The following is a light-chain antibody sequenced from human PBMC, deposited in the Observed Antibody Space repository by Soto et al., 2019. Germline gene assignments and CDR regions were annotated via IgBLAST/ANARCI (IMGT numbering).Light chain of an antibody. J-gene: IGLJ3*02. CDR1: SGHSNYA. CDR2: LNSDGSH. Sequence: QAVVTQAPSASASLGASVKLTCTLSSGHSNYAIAWHQQQPRKGPRFLMKLNSDGSHNKGDGIPDRFSGSSSGTERSLTISNLQSEDEADYYCQTWGTGVWVFGGGTKLTVL. CDR3: QTWGTGVWV. V-gene: IGLV4-69*01.